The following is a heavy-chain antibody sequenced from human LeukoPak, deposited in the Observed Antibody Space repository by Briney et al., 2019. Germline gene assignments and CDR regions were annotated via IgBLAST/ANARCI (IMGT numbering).Heavy chain of an antibody. V-gene: IGHV1-69*05. CDR1: GGTFSSYA. Sequence: ASVKVSCKASGGTFSSYAISWVRQAPGQGLEWMGGTIPIFGTANYAQKFQGRVTITTDESTSTAYMELSSLRSEDTAVYYCASERGYSGYFDYWGQGTLVTVSS. CDR2: TIPIFGTA. D-gene: IGHD5-12*01. J-gene: IGHJ4*02. CDR3: ASERGYSGYFDY.